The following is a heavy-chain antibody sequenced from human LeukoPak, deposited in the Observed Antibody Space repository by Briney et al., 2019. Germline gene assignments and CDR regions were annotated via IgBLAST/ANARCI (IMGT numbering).Heavy chain of an antibody. J-gene: IGHJ4*02. CDR1: GFTFSSYA. V-gene: IGHV3-23*01. Sequence: GGSLRLSCAASGFTFSSYAMSWVRQAPGKGLEWVSAIGSSGGITYYADSVKGRFTISRDNSKNTLYLQMNSLRAEDTAVYFCAKSGRYESSAYWGYWGQGTLVTVSS. CDR2: IGSSGGIT. D-gene: IGHD3-22*01. CDR3: AKSGRYESSAYWGY.